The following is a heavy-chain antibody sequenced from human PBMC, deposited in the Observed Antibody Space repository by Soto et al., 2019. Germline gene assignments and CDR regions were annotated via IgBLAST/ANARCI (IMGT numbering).Heavy chain of an antibody. CDR1: GFTVSNNY. CDR2: IYSGGYT. CDR3: GPQPGGGGY. V-gene: IGHV3-53*01. Sequence: EVQLVESGGGLIQPGGSLRLSCAVSGFTVSNNYMSWVRQAPGKGLEGVSVIYSGGYTAYGDSVKGRFTISRDNSKNTFYLKRKRRRAGATAVFYGGPQPGGGGYWGQGTLVTVSS. J-gene: IGHJ4*02. D-gene: IGHD3-10*01.